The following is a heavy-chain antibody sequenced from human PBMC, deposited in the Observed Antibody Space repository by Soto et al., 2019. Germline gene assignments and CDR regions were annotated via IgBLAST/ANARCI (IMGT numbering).Heavy chain of an antibody. D-gene: IGHD6-13*01. Sequence: PSETLSLTSAVSGYSISSSNWWDWIRQPPGKGLEWIGYIYYSGSTYYNPSLKSRVTMSVDTSKNQFSLKLSSVTAVDTAVYYCARVNIAAAGTWFDPWGQGTLVTVSS. CDR1: GYSISSSNW. J-gene: IGHJ5*02. CDR2: IYYSGST. CDR3: ARVNIAAAGTWFDP. V-gene: IGHV4-28*03.